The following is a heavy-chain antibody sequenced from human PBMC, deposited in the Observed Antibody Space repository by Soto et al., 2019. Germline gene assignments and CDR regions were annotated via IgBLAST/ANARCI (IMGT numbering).Heavy chain of an antibody. V-gene: IGHV3-74*01. J-gene: IGHJ4*02. CDR1: GFTFSNYW. CDR3: TSDPFGPRDS. D-gene: IGHD3-10*01. Sequence: GGSLRLSCAASGFTFSNYWMHWVRQAPGKGLLWVSRINPDGSSTSYADSVKDRFTISRDNAENTLYLQMNILRAEDTAVYYCTSDPFGPRDSWGQRTLVPVSS. CDR2: INPDGSST.